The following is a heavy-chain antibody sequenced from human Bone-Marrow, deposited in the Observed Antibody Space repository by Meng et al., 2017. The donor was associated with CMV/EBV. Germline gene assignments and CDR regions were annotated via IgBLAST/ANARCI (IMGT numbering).Heavy chain of an antibody. D-gene: IGHD3-22*01. J-gene: IGHJ5*02. Sequence: YKHGVQEAPGKGLEWMGLVDPEDGETIYAEKFQGRVTITADTSTDTAYMELSSLRSEDTAVYYCATVSRGTFFYYDSSGYSAASWFDPWGQGTLVTVSS. V-gene: IGHV1-69-2*01. CDR1: Y. CDR2: VDPEDGET. CDR3: ATVSRGTFFYYDSSGYSAASWFDP.